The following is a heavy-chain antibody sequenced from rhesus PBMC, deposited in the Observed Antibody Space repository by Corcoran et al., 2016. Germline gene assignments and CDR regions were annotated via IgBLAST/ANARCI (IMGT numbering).Heavy chain of an antibody. J-gene: IGHJ4*01. D-gene: IGHD3-34*01. CDR1: GFTFSSFG. V-gene: IGHV3S5*01. Sequence: EVQLVETGGGLVQPGGSLKLSCAASGFTFSSFGISWVRQAPGKGLEWVSAIRSGGDSTFYADAVKGRFTISRDNSKNTLSLQMNSLRAEDTAVYYCAKDWGYWGQGVLVTVSS. CDR2: IRSGGDST. CDR3: AKDWGY.